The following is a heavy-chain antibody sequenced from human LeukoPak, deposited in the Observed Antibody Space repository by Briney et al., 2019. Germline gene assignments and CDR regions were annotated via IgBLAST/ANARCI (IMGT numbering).Heavy chain of an antibody. D-gene: IGHD7-27*01. CDR2: SSSSSSYI. Sequence: PGGSLRLSCAASGFTFSSYNMNWVRQAPGKGLEWVSSSSSSSSYIFYADSVKGRFTISRDNAKNSLYLQMNSLRAEDTAVYYCAREEPGEDFDYWGQGTLVTVSS. J-gene: IGHJ4*02. CDR3: AREEPGEDFDY. CDR1: GFTFSSYN. V-gene: IGHV3-21*01.